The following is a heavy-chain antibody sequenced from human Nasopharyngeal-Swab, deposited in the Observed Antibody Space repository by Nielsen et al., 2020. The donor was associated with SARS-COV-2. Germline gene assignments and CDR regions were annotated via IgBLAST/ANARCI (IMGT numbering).Heavy chain of an antibody. CDR3: ARHKEEWHIPGYMDV. CDR2: IYYSGST. Sequence: PGKGLEWIGTIYYSGSTYYNASLKSRVTISVDTSMNQFSMKLSSVTAADTAVYYCARHKEEWHIPGYMDVWGKGTTVTVSS. D-gene: IGHD3-3*01. J-gene: IGHJ6*03. V-gene: IGHV4-39*01.